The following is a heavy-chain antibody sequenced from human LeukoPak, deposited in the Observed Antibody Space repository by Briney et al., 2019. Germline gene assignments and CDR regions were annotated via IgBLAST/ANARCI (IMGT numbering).Heavy chain of an antibody. D-gene: IGHD6-19*01. J-gene: IGHJ4*02. V-gene: IGHV3-9*01. Sequence: GGSLRLSCAASGFTFDDYAMHWVRQAPGKGLEWVSGISWNSGSIGYADSVKGRFTISRDNAKNSLYLQMNSLRAEDTALYYCAKEFPGSGWYYFDYWGQGTLVTVSS. CDR3: AKEFPGSGWYYFDY. CDR1: GFTFDDYA. CDR2: ISWNSGSI.